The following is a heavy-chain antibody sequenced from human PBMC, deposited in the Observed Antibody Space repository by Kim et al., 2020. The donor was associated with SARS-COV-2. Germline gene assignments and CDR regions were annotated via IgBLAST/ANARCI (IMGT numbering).Heavy chain of an antibody. J-gene: IGHJ4*02. CDR2: TI. D-gene: IGHD5-12*01. V-gene: IGHV3-11*01. CDR3: ARDGYKGCDY. Sequence: TIYYADSVKGRCTLSRDNAKNSLYLQMNSLRAEDTAFYYCARDGYKGCDYWGQGTLVTVSS.